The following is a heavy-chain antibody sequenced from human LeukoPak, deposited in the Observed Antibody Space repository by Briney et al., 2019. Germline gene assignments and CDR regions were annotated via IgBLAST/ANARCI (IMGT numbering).Heavy chain of an antibody. CDR2: ISAYNGNT. Sequence: ASVKVSCKASGYTFTSYGISWVRQAPGQGLEWMGWISAYNGNTNYAQKLQSRVTMTTDTSTSTAYMELRSLRSDDTAVYYCARCGDIVVVPAASPGDAFDIWGQGTMVTVSS. V-gene: IGHV1-18*01. D-gene: IGHD2-2*01. CDR1: GYTFTSYG. J-gene: IGHJ3*02. CDR3: ARCGDIVVVPAASPGDAFDI.